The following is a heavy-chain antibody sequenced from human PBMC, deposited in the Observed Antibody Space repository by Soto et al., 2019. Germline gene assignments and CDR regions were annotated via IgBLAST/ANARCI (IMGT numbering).Heavy chain of an antibody. Sequence: QVQLVQSGAEVKKPGSSVKVSCKASGGTFSSYAISWVRQAPGQGLEWMGGIIPIFGTANYAQKFQGRVTITADESTSTAYMELSSLRSEDTAVYYCARVLCISTSCYRWLSMDVWGQGTTVTVSS. CDR2: IIPIFGTA. CDR3: ARVLCISTSCYRWLSMDV. D-gene: IGHD2-2*01. V-gene: IGHV1-69*12. J-gene: IGHJ6*02. CDR1: GGTFSSYA.